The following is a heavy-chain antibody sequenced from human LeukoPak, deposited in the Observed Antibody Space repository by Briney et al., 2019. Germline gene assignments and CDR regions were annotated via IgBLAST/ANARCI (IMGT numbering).Heavy chain of an antibody. CDR3: ARLWFGAYYFDY. D-gene: IGHD3-10*01. Sequence: SETLSLTCTVSGGSISSSSYYWGWIRQPPGKGLAWIGNIFYSGSTYYNPSLKSRVTISVDTSRSQFSLKLNSVTAADTAVYYCARLWFGAYYFDYWGQGTLVTVSS. J-gene: IGHJ4*02. CDR1: GGSISSSSYY. CDR2: IFYSGST. V-gene: IGHV4-39*01.